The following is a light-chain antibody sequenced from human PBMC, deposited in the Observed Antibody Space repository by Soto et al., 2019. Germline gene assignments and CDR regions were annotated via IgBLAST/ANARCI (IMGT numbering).Light chain of an antibody. V-gene: IGKV4-1*01. CDR1: QSVLFSSNNKNF. Sequence: DIVMTQSPDSLAVSLGERATINCKSSQSVLFSSNNKNFLGWYQHKPGQPPKLLIYWASIRESVVPDRFNGSGSGTDFTLTISNLQAEDVAVYYCQQYYITPHTFGQGTKLEIK. J-gene: IGKJ2*01. CDR3: QQYYITPHT. CDR2: WAS.